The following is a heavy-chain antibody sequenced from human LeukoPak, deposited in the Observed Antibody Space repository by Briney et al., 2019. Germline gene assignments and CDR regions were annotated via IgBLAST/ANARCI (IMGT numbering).Heavy chain of an antibody. V-gene: IGHV3-9*01. J-gene: IGHJ5*02. D-gene: IGHD2-2*02. CDR3: AKGACSSTSCYTDNWFDP. CDR2: ISWNSGSI. Sequence: GGSLRLSCAASGFTFDDYAMHWVRQAPGKGLEWVSGISWNSGSIGYADSVKGRFTISRDNAKNSLYLQMNSLGAEDTALYYCAKGACSSTSCYTDNWFDPWGQGTLVTVSS. CDR1: GFTFDDYA.